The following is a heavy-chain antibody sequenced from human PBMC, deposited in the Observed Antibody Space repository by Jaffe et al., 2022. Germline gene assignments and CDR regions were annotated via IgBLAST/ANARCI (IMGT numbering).Heavy chain of an antibody. Sequence: QVQLVESGGGVVQPGGSLRLSCAASGFTFSNSGMHWVRQAPGKGLEWVALLRYDGINTFYSDSVKGRFTISRDISKNMLYLQMNTLRPDDTGVYYCAKGSGWLADGWGQGTLVTVSS. CDR3: AKGSGWLADG. D-gene: IGHD6-19*01. V-gene: IGHV3-30*02. J-gene: IGHJ4*02. CDR1: GFTFSNSG. CDR2: LRYDGINT.